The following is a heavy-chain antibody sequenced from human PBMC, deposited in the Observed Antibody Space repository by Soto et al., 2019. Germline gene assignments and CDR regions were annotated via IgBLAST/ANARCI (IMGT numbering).Heavy chain of an antibody. Sequence: ASVKVTCKASGYTFTSYAMHWVRQAPGQRLEWMGWINAGNGNTKYSQKFQGRVTITRDTSASTAYMELSSLRSEDTAVYYCARTYGSGKFSAFDIWGQGTMVPVSS. D-gene: IGHD3-10*01. J-gene: IGHJ3*02. CDR1: GYTFTSYA. V-gene: IGHV1-3*01. CDR2: INAGNGNT. CDR3: ARTYGSGKFSAFDI.